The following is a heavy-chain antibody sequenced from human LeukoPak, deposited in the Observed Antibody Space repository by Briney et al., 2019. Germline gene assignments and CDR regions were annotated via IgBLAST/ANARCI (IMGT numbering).Heavy chain of an antibody. D-gene: IGHD3-10*01. Sequence: SETLSLTCTVSGGSISSYYWSWIRRPAGKGLEWVWRIYTSGSTNYNPSLKSRVTMSVDTSKNQFSLKLSSVTAADTAVYYCARWSHFGRKMVRGVDEYYFDYWGQGTLVTVSS. CDR2: IYTSGST. CDR3: ARWSHFGRKMVRGVDEYYFDY. CDR1: GGSISSYY. V-gene: IGHV4-4*07. J-gene: IGHJ4*02.